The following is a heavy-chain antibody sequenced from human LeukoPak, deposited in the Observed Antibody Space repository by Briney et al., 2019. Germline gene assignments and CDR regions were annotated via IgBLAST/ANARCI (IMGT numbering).Heavy chain of an antibody. Sequence: GGSLRLSCAASGFTFSDYDMHWVRQAPGKGLEWVAVISYDGSNKNYAESVKGRFTISRDNSKNTLYLQMNSLRAEDTAVYYCARIGSGSYYNWFDPWGQGTVVTVSS. J-gene: IGHJ5*02. CDR3: ARIGSGSYYNWFDP. D-gene: IGHD3-10*01. CDR2: ISYDGSNK. CDR1: GFTFSDYD. V-gene: IGHV3-30*03.